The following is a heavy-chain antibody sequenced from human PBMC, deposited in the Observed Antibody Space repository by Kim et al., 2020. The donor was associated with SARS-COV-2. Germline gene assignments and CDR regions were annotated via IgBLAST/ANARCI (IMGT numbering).Heavy chain of an antibody. V-gene: IGHV3-30*18. Sequence: GGSLRLSCAASGFTFSSYGMHWVRQAPGKGLEWVAVISYDGSNKYYADSVKGRFTISRDNSKNTLYLQLNSLTAEDTAVYYCAKDQGLWFGELLGHYYYYGMDVWGQGTTVTVSS. CDR1: GFTFSSYG. J-gene: IGHJ6*02. D-gene: IGHD3-10*01. CDR2: ISYDGSNK. CDR3: AKDQGLWFGELLGHYYYYGMDV.